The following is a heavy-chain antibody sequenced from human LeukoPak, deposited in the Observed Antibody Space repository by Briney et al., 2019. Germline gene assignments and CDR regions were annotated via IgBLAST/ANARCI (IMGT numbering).Heavy chain of an antibody. CDR2: INPNSGGT. CDR1: GYTFTGYY. CDR3: AREVDTAMVTGY. J-gene: IGHJ4*02. V-gene: IGHV1-2*02. D-gene: IGHD5-18*01. Sequence: GASVKVSCKASGYTFTGYYMHWVRQAPGQGLEWMGWINPNSGGTNYAQKFQGRVTMTRDTSISTAYMELSRLRSDDTAVYCCAREVDTAMVTGYWGQGTLVTVSS.